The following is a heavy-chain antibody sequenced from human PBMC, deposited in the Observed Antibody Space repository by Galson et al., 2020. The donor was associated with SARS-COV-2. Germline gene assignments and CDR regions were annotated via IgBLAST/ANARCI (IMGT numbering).Heavy chain of an antibody. D-gene: IGHD2-21*02. J-gene: IGHJ4*02. CDR3: AREENFFLVVTATRMCYFDY. V-gene: IGHV3-21*01. CDR2: ISSSSSYI. CDR1: GFTFSSYS. Sequence: GGSLRLSCAASGFTFSSYSMNWVRQAPGKGLEWVSSISSSSSYIYYADSVKGRFTISRDNAKNSLYLQMNSLRAEDTAVYYCAREENFFLVVTATRMCYFDYWGRGTLATVSS.